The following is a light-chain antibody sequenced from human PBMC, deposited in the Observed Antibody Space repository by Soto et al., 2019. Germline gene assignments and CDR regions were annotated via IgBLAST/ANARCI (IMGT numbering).Light chain of an antibody. V-gene: IGKV3-20*01. J-gene: IGKJ5*01. CDR3: QQYGSSPQT. Sequence: EIVLTQSPGTLSLSPGERAILSCRASQSVSSNYLAWYQQKPGQAPRLLIYGASSRATGIPDRFSGSGSGTDFTLTISRLEPEDFAVYYCQQYGSSPQTFGQGTRLDIK. CDR2: GAS. CDR1: QSVSSNY.